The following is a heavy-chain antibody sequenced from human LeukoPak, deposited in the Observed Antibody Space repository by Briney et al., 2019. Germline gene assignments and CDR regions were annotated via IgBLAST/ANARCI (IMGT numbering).Heavy chain of an antibody. D-gene: IGHD2-2*01. J-gene: IGHJ3*02. Sequence: SETMSLTCTVSGRSIWTSDYYWGCIRQFPGKGLEWIGTISDGGSTYYNPSLESRVIISVDTSKNQFSLKLSSVTAADTAVYYCVRHCCSTPSKRTFDIWGQGTLVTVSS. CDR2: ISDGGST. V-gene: IGHV4-39*01. CDR1: GRSIWTSDYY. CDR3: VRHCCSTPSKRTFDI.